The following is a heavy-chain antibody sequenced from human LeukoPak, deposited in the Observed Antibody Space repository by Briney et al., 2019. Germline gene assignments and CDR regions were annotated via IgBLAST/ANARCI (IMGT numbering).Heavy chain of an antibody. J-gene: IGHJ4*02. CDR3: AREGIAAAGLPFDY. V-gene: IGHV3-21*01. CDR1: GFTFSSYS. Sequence: GGSLRLSCAASGFTFSSYSMNWVRQAPGKGLEWVSSISSSSSYIYYADSVKGRFTISRDNAKNSLYLQMNSLRAEDTAVYYCAREGIAAAGLPFDYWGQGTLVTVPS. D-gene: IGHD6-13*01. CDR2: ISSSSSYI.